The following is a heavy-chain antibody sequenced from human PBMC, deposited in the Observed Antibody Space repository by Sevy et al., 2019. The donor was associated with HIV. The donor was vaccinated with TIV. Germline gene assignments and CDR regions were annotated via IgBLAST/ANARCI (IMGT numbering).Heavy chain of an antibody. CDR1: GFTFRNFG. D-gene: IGHD3-22*01. Sequence: GGSLRLSCVGSGFTFRNFGVHWLRQAPGKGLEWLSVVSYDGSSKYYVDSVKGRFIVSRDNSKNTLYLQMNSLRTEDTAVYYCAKAGYYDSSGYDVDDWGQGTMVTVSS. V-gene: IGHV3-30*18. CDR2: VSYDGSSK. CDR3: AKAGYYDSSGYDVDD. J-gene: IGHJ4*02.